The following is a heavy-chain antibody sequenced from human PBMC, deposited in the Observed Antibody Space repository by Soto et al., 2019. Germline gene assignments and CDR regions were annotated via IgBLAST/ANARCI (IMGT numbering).Heavy chain of an antibody. CDR2: SNAGNGNT. Sequence: QVQLVQSGAEVKKPGASVKVSCKASGYTFTNYIMHWVRQAPGQRLKWMGWSNAGNGNTKYSQKFQGRVTITSDTSASTAYMELRSLRSEDTAVYYCARAYGDPTYPNGMDVWGQGTTVTVSS. CDR3: ARAYGDPTYPNGMDV. V-gene: IGHV1-3*01. D-gene: IGHD4-17*01. J-gene: IGHJ6*02. CDR1: GYTFTNYI.